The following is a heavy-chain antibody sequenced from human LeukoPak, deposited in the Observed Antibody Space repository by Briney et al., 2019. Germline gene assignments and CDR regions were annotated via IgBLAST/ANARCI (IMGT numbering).Heavy chain of an antibody. Sequence: SETLSLTCTVSGGSISSGDYYWSWIRQPPGKGLEWIGYIYYSGSTYYNPSLKSRVTISVDTSKNQFSLKLSSVTAADTAVYYCARAGYCSSTSCFYDFWSGSSRNWFDPWGQGTLVTVSS. CDR2: IYYSGST. J-gene: IGHJ5*02. CDR1: GGSISSGDYY. D-gene: IGHD2-2*01. CDR3: ARAGYCSSTSCFYDFWSGSSRNWFDP. V-gene: IGHV4-30-4*08.